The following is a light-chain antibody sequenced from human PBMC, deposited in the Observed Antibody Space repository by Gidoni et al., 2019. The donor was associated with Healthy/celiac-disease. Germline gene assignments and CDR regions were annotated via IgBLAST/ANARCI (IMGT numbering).Light chain of an antibody. J-gene: IGKJ2*01. CDR1: QDISNY. CDR3: QQYDNLPLYT. V-gene: IGKV1-33*01. CDR2: DAS. Sequence: DIQMTQSPSSLSASVRDRVTITCQESQDISNYLNWYQQKPGKAPKLLIYDASNLETGVPSRFSGSGSGTDVTFPISSVQSEDSVTYYCQQYDNLPLYTLGQGTKLEIK.